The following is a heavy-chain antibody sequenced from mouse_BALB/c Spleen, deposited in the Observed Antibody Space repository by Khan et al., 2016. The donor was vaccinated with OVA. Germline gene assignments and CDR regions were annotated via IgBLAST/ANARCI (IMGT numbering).Heavy chain of an antibody. V-gene: IGHV14-3*02. CDR3: ATYYYGSSRYFDY. Sequence: VQLQQPGAELVKPGASVKLSCTLSGFNIKDTYMHWVKQRPEQGLEWIGRIDPANGNTKYDPKFQGKATITADTSSNTAYLHLSCLTSAVTSVYYFATYYYGSSRYFDYWGQGTTLTVSS. CDR1: GFNIKDTY. J-gene: IGHJ2*01. D-gene: IGHD1-1*01. CDR2: IDPANGNT.